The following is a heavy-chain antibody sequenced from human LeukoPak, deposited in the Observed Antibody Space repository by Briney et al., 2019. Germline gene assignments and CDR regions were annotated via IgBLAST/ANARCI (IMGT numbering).Heavy chain of an antibody. CDR1: GFTFSRYW. V-gene: IGHV3-74*01. CDR3: GRGPGGYFGLDV. CDR2: IKGDGSST. Sequence: GGSLRLSCAASGFTFSRYWMHWVRQAPGKGLVWVSRIKGDGSSTNSADSVKGRFTISRDNAKNTLYLQMSSLRVEDTAVYYCGRGPGGYFGLDVWGKGTTVTVSS. J-gene: IGHJ6*04. D-gene: IGHD3-10*01.